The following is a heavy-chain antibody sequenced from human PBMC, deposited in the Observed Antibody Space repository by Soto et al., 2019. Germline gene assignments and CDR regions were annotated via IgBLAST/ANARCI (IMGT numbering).Heavy chain of an antibody. V-gene: IGHV4-59*01. CDR2: IYYRGTT. D-gene: IGHD3-10*01. CDR1: SDSISSSY. CDR3: ARALLSGSGNYPLDY. J-gene: IGHJ4*02. Sequence: PSETLSLTCAVSSDSISSSYWTWIRQPPGKGLEWIGYIYYRGTTNYNPSPKSRVTISVDTSKNHFSLNLRSVTAADTAVYYCARALLSGSGNYPLDYWGQGTLVTVSS.